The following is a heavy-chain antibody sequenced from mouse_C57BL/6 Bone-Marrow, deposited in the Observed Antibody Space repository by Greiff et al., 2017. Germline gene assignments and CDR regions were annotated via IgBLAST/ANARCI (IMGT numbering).Heavy chain of an antibody. CDR3: ARKEYDYRENYYAMDY. CDR1: GYTFTDYN. D-gene: IGHD2-4*01. V-gene: IGHV1-18*01. CDR2: INPNNGGT. Sequence: LVKPGASVKIPCKASGYTFTDYNMDWVKQSHGKSLEWIGDINPNNGGTIYNQKFKGKATLTVDKSSSTAYMELRSLTSEDTAVYYCARKEYDYRENYYAMDYWGQGTSVTVSS. J-gene: IGHJ4*01.